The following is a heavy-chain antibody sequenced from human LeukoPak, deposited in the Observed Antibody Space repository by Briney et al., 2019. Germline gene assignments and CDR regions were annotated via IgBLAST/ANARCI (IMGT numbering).Heavy chain of an antibody. J-gene: IGHJ4*02. CDR3: ARDLRWFGEQENY. Sequence: TGGSLRLSCAASGFTFSSYAMSWVRQAPGRGLEWVSAISGSGGSTYYADSVKGRFTISRDNSKNTLYLQMNSLRAEDTAVYYCARDLRWFGEQENYWGQGTLVTVSS. CDR2: ISGSGGST. D-gene: IGHD3-10*01. V-gene: IGHV3-23*01. CDR1: GFTFSSYA.